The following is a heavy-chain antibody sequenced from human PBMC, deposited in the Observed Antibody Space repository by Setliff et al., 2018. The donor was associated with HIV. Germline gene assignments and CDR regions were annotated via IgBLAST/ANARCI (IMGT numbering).Heavy chain of an antibody. V-gene: IGHV4-4*07. CDR1: GGSIISYY. Sequence: SETLSLTCTVSGGSIISYYWSWIRQPAGKGLEWIGRIYTSGTTNYDPSLKSRVTMSVDTSKNQFSLRLSSVTAADTAVYYCARGGGYYYESSGYPTWYYFDYWGQGTPVTVS. J-gene: IGHJ4*02. CDR3: ARGGGYYYESSGYPTWYYFDY. D-gene: IGHD3-22*01. CDR2: IYTSGTT.